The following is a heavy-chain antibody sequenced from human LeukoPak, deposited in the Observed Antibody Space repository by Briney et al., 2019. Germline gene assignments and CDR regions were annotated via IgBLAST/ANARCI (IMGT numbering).Heavy chain of an antibody. Sequence: SVKVSCKASGGTFSSYAISWVRQAPGQGLEWMGEIIPIFGTANYAQKFQGRVTITTDESTSTAYMELSSLRSEDTAVYYCARAIITMVRGVTVAAAFDIWGQGTMVTVSS. D-gene: IGHD3-10*01. J-gene: IGHJ3*02. CDR2: IIPIFGTA. V-gene: IGHV1-69*05. CDR1: GGTFSSYA. CDR3: ARAIITMVRGVTVAAAFDI.